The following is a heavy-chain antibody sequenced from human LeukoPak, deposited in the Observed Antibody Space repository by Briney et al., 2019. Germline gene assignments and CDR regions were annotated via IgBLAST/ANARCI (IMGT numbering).Heavy chain of an antibody. J-gene: IGHJ1*01. CDR1: GYSISSGYY. CDR2: IYHSGST. V-gene: IGHV4-38-2*01. D-gene: IGHD2-21*02. Sequence: SETLSLTCAVSGYSISSGYYWGWIRQPPGKGLEWIGSIYHSGSTYYNPSLKSRVTISVDTSKNQFSLKLSSVTAADTAVYYCATPLLFSHGYFQHWGQGTLVTVSS. CDR3: ATPLLFSHGYFQH.